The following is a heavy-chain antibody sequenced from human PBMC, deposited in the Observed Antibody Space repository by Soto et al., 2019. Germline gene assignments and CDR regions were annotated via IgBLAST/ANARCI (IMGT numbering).Heavy chain of an antibody. V-gene: IGHV1-2*02. J-gene: IGHJ3*02. CDR1: GYTFTGYY. CDR2: INPNSGGT. D-gene: IGHD1-26*01. Sequence: ASVKVSCKASGYTFTGYYVHWVRQAPGQGLEWMGWINPNSGGTNYAQKFQGRVTMTRDTSISTAYMELSRLRSDDTAVYYCASGGSSRTPPSGAFDIWGQGTMVTVSS. CDR3: ASGGSSRTPPSGAFDI.